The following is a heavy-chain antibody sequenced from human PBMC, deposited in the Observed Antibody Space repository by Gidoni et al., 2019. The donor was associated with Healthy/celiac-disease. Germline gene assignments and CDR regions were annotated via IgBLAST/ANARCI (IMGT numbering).Heavy chain of an antibody. CDR2: INPNSGGT. V-gene: IGHV1-2*02. D-gene: IGHD4-17*01. CDR1: GYTFNGYY. J-gene: IGHJ4*02. CDR3: ARTTVTTEGGLDY. Sequence: QVQLVQSGAEVKKPGASVKVSCKASGYTFNGYYMHLVRQAPGQGLEWMGWINPNSGGTNYAQKFQGRVTMTRDTSISTAYMELSRLRSDDTAVYYCARTTVTTEGGLDYWGQGTLVTVSS.